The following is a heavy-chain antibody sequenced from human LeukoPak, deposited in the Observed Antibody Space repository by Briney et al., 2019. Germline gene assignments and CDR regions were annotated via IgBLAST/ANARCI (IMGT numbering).Heavy chain of an antibody. V-gene: IGHV4-4*07. J-gene: IGHJ3*02. CDR1: GGSISSYY. D-gene: IGHD1-26*01. CDR2: IYTSGST. CDR3: ARDSGSYFGGDAFDI. Sequence: SETLSLTCTVSGGSISSYYWSWIRQPAGKGPEWIGRIYTSGSTNYNPSLKSRVAMSVDTSKNQFSLKLSSVTAADTAVYYCARDSGSYFGGDAFDIWGQGTMVTVSS.